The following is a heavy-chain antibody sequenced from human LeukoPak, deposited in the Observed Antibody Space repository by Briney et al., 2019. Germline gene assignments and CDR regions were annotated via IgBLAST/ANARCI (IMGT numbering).Heavy chain of an antibody. V-gene: IGHV3-23*01. CDR1: GFTFSTYA. J-gene: IGHJ4*02. CDR2: ISGTGGIT. D-gene: IGHD3-22*01. CDR3: AKLQGAWRLYYESSGSYYFDS. Sequence: GGSLTLSCAVSGFTFSTYAMAWVRQAPGKGLQWVSLISGTGGITYDADSVKGRFTISRDNSKNTLYLQMNSLRAEDTAVYYCAKLQGAWRLYYESSGSYYFDSWGQGTLVTVSS.